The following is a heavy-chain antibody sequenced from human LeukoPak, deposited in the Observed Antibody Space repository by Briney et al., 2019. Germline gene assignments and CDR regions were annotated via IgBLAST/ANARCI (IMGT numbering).Heavy chain of an antibody. Sequence: RSGGSLRLSCAASGFTFTTYAMSWVRHAPGKGLEWVSTIANDGGSTYYADSVKGRFTISRDNSKNTVYLQMNSLRAEDMAVYYCAKSHSVEQRGYFDYWGQGTLVPVSS. CDR2: IANDGGST. V-gene: IGHV3-23*01. J-gene: IGHJ4*02. D-gene: IGHD1/OR15-1a*01. CDR1: GFTFTTYA. CDR3: AKSHSVEQRGYFDY.